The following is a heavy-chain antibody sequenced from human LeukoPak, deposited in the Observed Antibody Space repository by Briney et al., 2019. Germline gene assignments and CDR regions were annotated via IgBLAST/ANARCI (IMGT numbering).Heavy chain of an antibody. Sequence: GGSLRLSCAASGFTFSNYAMSWVRQAPGKGLEWVSDISGSGGSPYYADSVKGRFTISRDNSKNTLYLQMNSLRVEDTAVYYCAKDWVGRASEFDYWAQGTLVTVSS. CDR3: AKDWVGRASEFDY. V-gene: IGHV3-23*01. CDR1: GFTFSNYA. CDR2: ISGSGGSP. D-gene: IGHD1-26*01. J-gene: IGHJ4*02.